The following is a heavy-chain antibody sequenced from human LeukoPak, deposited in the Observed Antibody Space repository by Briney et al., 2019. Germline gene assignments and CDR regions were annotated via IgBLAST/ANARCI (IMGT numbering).Heavy chain of an antibody. J-gene: IGHJ4*02. D-gene: IGHD3-10*01. V-gene: IGHV4-59*01. CDR2: IYYSGST. Sequence: SETLSLTCTVSGGSISSYYWSWIRQPPGKGLEWIGYIYYSGSTNYNPSLKSRVTISVDTSKNQFSLKLSSVTAADTAVYYCAKDGARLLWFGELLFDYWGQGTLVTVSS. CDR3: AKDGARLLWFGELLFDY. CDR1: GGSISSYY.